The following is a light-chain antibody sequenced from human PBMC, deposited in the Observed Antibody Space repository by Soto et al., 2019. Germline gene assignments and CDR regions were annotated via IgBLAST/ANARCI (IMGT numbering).Light chain of an antibody. J-gene: IGLJ1*01. V-gene: IGLV2-14*01. CDR1: SSDVGGYNY. CDR2: EVS. CDR3: SSYTSSSTLDV. Sequence: QSVPTQPASVSGSPGQSITISCTGTSSDVGGYNYVSWYQQHPGKAPKLMIYEVSNRPSGVSNRFSGSKSGNTASPTISGLQAEDEADYYCSSYTSSSTLDVFGTGTKVTVL.